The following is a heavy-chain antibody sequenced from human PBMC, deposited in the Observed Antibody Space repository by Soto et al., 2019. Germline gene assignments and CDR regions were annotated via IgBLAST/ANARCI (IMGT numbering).Heavy chain of an antibody. CDR2: FVPMFSSS. V-gene: IGHV1-69*01. CDR1: GTTFSTNG. CDR3: ARSGGTYYFDH. J-gene: IGHJ4*02. D-gene: IGHD2-15*01. Sequence: QVQLVQSGAEVRKPGSSVNVSCKASGTTFSTNGIHWVRQAPGQGLEWMGGFVPMFSSSNYAQKFQGRLTIVADESTNSAYMELSSLRADDSAIYYCARSGGTYYFDHWGQGTLVTVSS.